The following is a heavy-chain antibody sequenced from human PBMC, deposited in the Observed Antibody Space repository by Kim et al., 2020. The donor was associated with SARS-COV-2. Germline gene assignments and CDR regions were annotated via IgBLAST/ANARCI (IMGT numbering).Heavy chain of an antibody. CDR2: IIPIFGTA. Sequence: SVKVSCKASGGTFSSYAISWVRQAPGQGLEWMGGIIPIFGTANYAQKFQGRVTITADESTSTAYMELSSLRSEDTAVYYCARDLTTIFGVVPDDYWGQGTLVTVSS. CDR1: GGTFSSYA. J-gene: IGHJ4*02. CDR3: ARDLTTIFGVVPDDY. D-gene: IGHD3-3*01. V-gene: IGHV1-69*13.